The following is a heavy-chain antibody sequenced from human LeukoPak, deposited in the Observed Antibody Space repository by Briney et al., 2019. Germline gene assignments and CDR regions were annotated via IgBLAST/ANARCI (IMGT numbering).Heavy chain of an antibody. Sequence: GGSLRLSCAASGFTFSNHWMTWVRQAPGKGLEWVANMNQDGSLKYHVDSVRGRFTISRDNSKNSLYLQMSSLRAEDTAVYYCAKGSGVWGSYRGIDYWGQGTLVTVSS. CDR1: GFTFSNHW. J-gene: IGHJ4*02. CDR3: AKGSGVWGSYRGIDY. V-gene: IGHV3-7*01. D-gene: IGHD3-16*02. CDR2: MNQDGSLK.